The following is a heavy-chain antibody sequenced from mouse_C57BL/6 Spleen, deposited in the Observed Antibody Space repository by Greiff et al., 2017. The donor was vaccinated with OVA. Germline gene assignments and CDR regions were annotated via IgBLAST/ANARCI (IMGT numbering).Heavy chain of an antibody. V-gene: IGHV1-80*01. CDR3: ARPPPTEGYFDV. D-gene: IGHD1-1*01. CDR2: IYPGDGDT. J-gene: IGHJ1*03. CDR1: GYAFSSYW. Sequence: QVQLKQSGAELVKPGASVKISCKASGYAFSSYWMNWVKQRPGKGLEWIGQIYPGDGDTNYNGKFKGKATLTADKSSSTAYMQLSSLTSEDSAVYFCARPPPTEGYFDVWGTGTTVTVSS.